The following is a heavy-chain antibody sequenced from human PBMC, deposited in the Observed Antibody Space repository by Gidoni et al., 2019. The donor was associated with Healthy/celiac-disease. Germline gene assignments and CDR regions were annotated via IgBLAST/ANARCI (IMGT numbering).Heavy chain of an antibody. V-gene: IGHV3-72*01. CDR3: ARESAFSEVYCYYGMDV. J-gene: IGHJ6*02. CDR1: GFTFSDPY. D-gene: IGHD2-15*01. Sequence: EVQLVESGRGLFKPGGSLRLSRAASGFTFSDPYMAWVRQAPGKGLEWFGRTRNKANSYTTEYAASVKGRFTISRDESKISLYLQMNSLKTEDTAVYYCARESAFSEVYCYYGMDVWGQGTTVTVSS. CDR2: TRNKANSYTT.